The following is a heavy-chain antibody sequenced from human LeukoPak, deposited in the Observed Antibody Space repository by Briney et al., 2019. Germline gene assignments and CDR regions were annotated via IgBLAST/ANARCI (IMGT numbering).Heavy chain of an antibody. CDR2: IGVGGSTQ. Sequence: GGSLRLSCAASAFTFSYHAMNWVRHAPGKGLEWLAYIGVGGSTQYYGDSVKGRFTISRDNAKNSLYLQMNSLRAEDTAVYYCARDAAYGYDRFDYWGQGTQVTVSS. V-gene: IGHV3-48*01. J-gene: IGHJ4*02. D-gene: IGHD5-18*01. CDR1: AFTFSYHA. CDR3: ARDAAYGYDRFDY.